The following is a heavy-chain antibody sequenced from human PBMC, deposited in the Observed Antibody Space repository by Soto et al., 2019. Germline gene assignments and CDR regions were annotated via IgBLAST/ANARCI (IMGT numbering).Heavy chain of an antibody. CDR1: GGSISSSSYY. V-gene: IGHV4-39*01. Sequence: SETLSLTCTVSGGSISSSSYYWGWIRQPPGKGLEWIGSIYYSGSTYYNTSLKSRVTISVDTSKNQYSLKLSSVTAAFMAVYYCARRATVRGAFDIWGQGTMVTVSS. J-gene: IGHJ3*02. CDR2: IYYSGST. D-gene: IGHD4-17*01. CDR3: ARRATVRGAFDI.